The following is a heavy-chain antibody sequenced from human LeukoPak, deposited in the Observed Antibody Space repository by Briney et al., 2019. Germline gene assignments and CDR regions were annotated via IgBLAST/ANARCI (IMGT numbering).Heavy chain of an antibody. J-gene: IGHJ5*02. CDR1: GYTFTGYY. D-gene: IGHD2-15*01. Sequence: ASVKVSCKASGYTFTGYYMHWLRQAPGQGLGQGLEWMGLIHPNSGGTNYAQKFQGRVTMTRDTSIDTAYMELSRLTYDDTAVYFCARFAVAASLHPWGQGTLVTVSS. CDR3: ARFAVAASLHP. V-gene: IGHV1-2*02. CDR2: IHPNSGGT.